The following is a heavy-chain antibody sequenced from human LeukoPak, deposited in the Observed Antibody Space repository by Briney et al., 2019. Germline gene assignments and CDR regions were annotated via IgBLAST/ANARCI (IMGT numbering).Heavy chain of an antibody. D-gene: IGHD5-18*01. CDR2: IYYSGST. V-gene: IGHV4-59*01. CDR1: GGSISSYY. J-gene: IGHJ4*02. CDR3: ARAERGYSYGFFDY. Sequence: SETLSLTCTVSGGSISSYYWSWIRQPPGKGLEWIGYIYYSGSTNYNPSLKSRVTISVDTSKNQFFLKLSSVTAADTAVYYRARAERGYSYGFFDYWGQGTLVTVSS.